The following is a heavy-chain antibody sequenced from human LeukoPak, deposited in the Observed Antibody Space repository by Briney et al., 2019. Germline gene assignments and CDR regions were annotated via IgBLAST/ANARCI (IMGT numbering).Heavy chain of an antibody. CDR1: GFNFGASY. Sequence: PGGSLRLSCAASGFNFGASYMCWIRHAPGPGLEWVSYLSYCGKSVWYADSVKGRFTISRDNAKKSLYLQMKSLGAKDTAVYYCARDVTAFRGGNPFDRWGQGTLVTV. CDR2: LSYCGKSV. D-gene: IGHD4-23*01. V-gene: IGHV3-11*04. CDR3: ARDVTAFRGGNPFDR. J-gene: IGHJ4*02.